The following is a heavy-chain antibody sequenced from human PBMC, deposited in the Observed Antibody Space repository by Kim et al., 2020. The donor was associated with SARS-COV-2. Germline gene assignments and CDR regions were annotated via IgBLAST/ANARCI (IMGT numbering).Heavy chain of an antibody. D-gene: IGHD6-6*01. CDR3: VKDQYSSSSVDY. V-gene: IGHV3-64D*06. Sequence: GGSLRLSCSASGFTFSTYAMHWVRQAPGKRLEYLSAISSNGDNTYYADSVKGRFTISRDNSKNTVYLQMSSLRADDTAVYYCVKDQYSSSSVDYWGQGTL. J-gene: IGHJ4*02. CDR2: ISSNGDNT. CDR1: GFTFSTYA.